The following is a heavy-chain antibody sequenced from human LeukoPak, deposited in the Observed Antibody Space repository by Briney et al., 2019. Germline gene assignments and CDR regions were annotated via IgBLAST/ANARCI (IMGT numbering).Heavy chain of an antibody. Sequence: SGPALVKPTQTLTLTCTFSGFSLSTSGMCVSWIRQPPGKALEWLARIDWDDDKSYSTSLKTRLTISKDTSKNQVVLTLTNMDPVDTATYFCARSLSGDYVYFDYWGQGTLVTVSP. D-gene: IGHD4-17*01. CDR2: IDWDDDK. J-gene: IGHJ4*02. CDR1: GFSLSTSGMC. V-gene: IGHV2-70*11. CDR3: ARSLSGDYVYFDY.